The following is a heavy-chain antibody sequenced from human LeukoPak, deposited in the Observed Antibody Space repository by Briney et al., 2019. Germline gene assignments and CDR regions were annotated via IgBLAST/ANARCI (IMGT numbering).Heavy chain of an antibody. Sequence: ASVKVSCKASGYTFTGYYIHWVRQAPGQGLEWVGGIILIFGTANYAQEFQGRVTITADESTNTAYMELSSLRSEDTAVYYCARGEVPPHYFDYWGQGTLVTVSS. CDR2: IILIFGTA. J-gene: IGHJ4*02. V-gene: IGHV1-69*13. CDR1: GYTFTGYY. CDR3: ARGEVPPHYFDY.